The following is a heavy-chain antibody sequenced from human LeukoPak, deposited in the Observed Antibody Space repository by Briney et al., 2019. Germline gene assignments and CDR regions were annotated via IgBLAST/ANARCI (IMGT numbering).Heavy chain of an antibody. Sequence: SETLSLTCTVSGGSISSSSYYWGWIRQPPGKGLEWIGSIYYSGSTYYNPSLKSRVTMSVDTSKNQFSLKLDSVTAADTAVYYCARRATRTGSVDYWGQGTLVTVSS. V-gene: IGHV4-39*07. CDR3: ARRATRTGSVDY. D-gene: IGHD1-26*01. CDR2: IYYSGST. CDR1: GGSISSSSYY. J-gene: IGHJ4*02.